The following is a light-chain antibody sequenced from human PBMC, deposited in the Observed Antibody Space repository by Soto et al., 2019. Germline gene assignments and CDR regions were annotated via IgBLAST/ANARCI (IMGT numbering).Light chain of an antibody. Sequence: AVPLTQSPSSLSASVGDRVTNTCRASQGIRTDLGWYQQSPGKAPKVLIVGASTLQSGVPSRFSGSGSGTDFTLTISSLQPEDSATYYCLQDFSYPRTFGQGTKVEIK. V-gene: IGKV1-6*01. CDR2: GAS. CDR1: QGIRTD. J-gene: IGKJ1*01. CDR3: LQDFSYPRT.